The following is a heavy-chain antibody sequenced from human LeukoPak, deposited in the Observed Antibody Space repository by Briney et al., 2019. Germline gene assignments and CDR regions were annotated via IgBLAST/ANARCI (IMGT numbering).Heavy chain of an antibody. V-gene: IGHV4-38-2*01. CDR2: VYPNGTP. CDR1: GYSLSADSC. J-gene: IGHJ4*02. D-gene: IGHD3-16*02. Sequence: PSETLSLTCAVSGYSLSADSCWGWIRQPPGKGLEWIATVYPNGTPSYNPSLQSRLTISVDTSENQFTLKLDSVSAPDTAVYFCARAAFYGWLYHFDTWGQGILVTVSS. CDR3: ARAAFYGWLYHFDT.